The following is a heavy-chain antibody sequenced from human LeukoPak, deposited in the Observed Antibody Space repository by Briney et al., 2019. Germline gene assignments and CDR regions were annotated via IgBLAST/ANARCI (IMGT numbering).Heavy chain of an antibody. D-gene: IGHD3-22*01. CDR2: IYYSGST. J-gene: IGHJ6*03. CDR3: ARYYYDSSGSYYYYYMDV. V-gene: IGHV4-59*01. Sequence: SETLSLTCTVSGGSISSYYWSWIRQPPGKGLEWIGYIYYSGSTNYNPSLMSRVTISVDTSKNQFSLKLSSVTAADTAVYYCARYYYDSSGSYYYYYMDVWGKGTTVTGSS. CDR1: GGSISSYY.